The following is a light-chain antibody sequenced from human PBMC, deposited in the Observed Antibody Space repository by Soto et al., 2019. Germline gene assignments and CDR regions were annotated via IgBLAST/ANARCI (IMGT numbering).Light chain of an antibody. Sequence: QPVLTQSPSASASLGASVKLTCTLNSGHSSYAIAWHQQQPEKGPRYLMKLNSDGSHSKGDGIPDRFSGSSSGAERYLTISSLQSEDEADYYCQTWGTGIVVLGGGTKLTVL. J-gene: IGLJ2*01. CDR3: QTWGTGIVV. V-gene: IGLV4-69*01. CDR2: LNSDGSH. CDR1: SGHSSYA.